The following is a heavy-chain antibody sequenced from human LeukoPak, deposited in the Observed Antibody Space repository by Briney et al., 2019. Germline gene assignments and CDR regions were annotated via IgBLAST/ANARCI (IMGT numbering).Heavy chain of an antibody. CDR3: AKAIRSGGYYFDY. CDR2: IRYDGSSK. CDR1: GFTFSTYG. J-gene: IGHJ4*02. D-gene: IGHD5-12*01. Sequence: PGASLRLSCAASGFTFSTYGMHWVRQAPGTGLEWVTFIRYDGSSKYYADSVKGRFTISRDNSKNTLYLQMNSLRVEDTAVYYCAKAIRSGGYYFDYWGQGTLVTVSS. V-gene: IGHV3-30*02.